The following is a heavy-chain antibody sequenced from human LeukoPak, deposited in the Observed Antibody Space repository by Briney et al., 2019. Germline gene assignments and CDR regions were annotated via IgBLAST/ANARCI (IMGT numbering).Heavy chain of an antibody. CDR3: ASSYFGGFGY. V-gene: IGHV3-48*01. D-gene: IGHD3-10*01. J-gene: IGHJ4*02. CDR2: ISSTGNTI. Sequence: GGSLRLSCAASGFTFSGYTMNWVRQAPGKGLEWVSYISSTGNTIYYTDSVKGRFTISRDNAKNSLDLQMDSLRAEDMAVYYCASSYFGGFGYWGQGTLVTVSS. CDR1: GFTFSGYT.